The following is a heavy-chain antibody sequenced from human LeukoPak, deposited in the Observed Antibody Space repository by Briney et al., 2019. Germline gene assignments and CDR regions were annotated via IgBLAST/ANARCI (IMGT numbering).Heavy chain of an antibody. J-gene: IGHJ4*02. D-gene: IGHD3-3*01. CDR3: ARDPRYFGVVIGIDY. CDR2: ISYDGSNK. Sequence: GRSLRLSCAASGFTFSSYAMHWVRQAPGKGLEWVAVISYDGSNKYYADSVKGRFTISRDNSKNTLYLQVNSLRAEDTAVYYCARDPRYFGVVIGIDYWGQGTLVTVSS. V-gene: IGHV3-30-3*01. CDR1: GFTFSSYA.